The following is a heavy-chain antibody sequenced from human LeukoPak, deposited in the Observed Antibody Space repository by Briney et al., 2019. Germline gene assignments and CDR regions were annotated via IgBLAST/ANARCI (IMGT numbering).Heavy chain of an antibody. V-gene: IGHV1-46*01. J-gene: IGHJ6*03. CDR3: ARDLHRVVVRGVPHYYYYMDV. CDR2: IYPSGGST. CDR1: GYTFTSYY. Sequence: GASVKVSCKASGYTFTSYYIHWVRQAPGQGPEWMGIIYPSGGSTTYAQKFQGRVTMTRDMSTSTVYMELSSLRSEDTAVYYCARDLHRVVVRGVPHYYYYMDVWGKGTTVTISS. D-gene: IGHD3-10*01.